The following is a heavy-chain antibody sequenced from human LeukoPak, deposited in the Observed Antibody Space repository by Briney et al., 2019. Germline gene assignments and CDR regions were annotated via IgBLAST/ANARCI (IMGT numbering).Heavy chain of an antibody. D-gene: IGHD3-10*01. Sequence: SETLSLTCTVSGGSISSGSYYWSWIRQPAGKGLEWIGRIYTSGSTNYNPSLKSRVTISVDTSKNQFSLKLSSVTAADTAVYYCARQVRGASIWTPRLAFDIWGQGTMVTVSS. CDR2: IYTSGST. CDR1: GGSISSGSYY. CDR3: ARQVRGASIWTPRLAFDI. V-gene: IGHV4-61*02. J-gene: IGHJ3*02.